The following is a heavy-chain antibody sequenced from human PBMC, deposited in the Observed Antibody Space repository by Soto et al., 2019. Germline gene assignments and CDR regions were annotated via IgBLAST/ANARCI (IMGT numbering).Heavy chain of an antibody. CDR3: ARFGDSSGYYLFDY. J-gene: IGHJ4*02. CDR2: FFDTGST. V-gene: IGHV4-59*12. D-gene: IGHD3-22*01. Sequence: SETLSLTCTVSGNSINTYYWSWIRQPPGKGLEWIGFFFDTGSTNYNPSLKSRVTISGDTSKNQFSLKLSSVTAADAAVYYCARFGDSSGYYLFDYWGQGTLVTVS. CDR1: GNSINTYY.